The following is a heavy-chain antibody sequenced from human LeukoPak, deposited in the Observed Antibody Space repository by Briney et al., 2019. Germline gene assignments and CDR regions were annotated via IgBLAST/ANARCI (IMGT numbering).Heavy chain of an antibody. Sequence: ASVKVSCKASGYTFNTYGITWVRQAPGQGLEWMGWISPYNGNTNYAQKFQGRVTLTTDTSTSTAYMELRSLRSDDTAVYYCARDKDCSSTSCYSGAADYWGQGTLVTVSS. D-gene: IGHD2-2*01. CDR2: ISPYNGNT. J-gene: IGHJ4*02. CDR1: GYTFNTYG. V-gene: IGHV1-18*01. CDR3: ARDKDCSSTSCYSGAADY.